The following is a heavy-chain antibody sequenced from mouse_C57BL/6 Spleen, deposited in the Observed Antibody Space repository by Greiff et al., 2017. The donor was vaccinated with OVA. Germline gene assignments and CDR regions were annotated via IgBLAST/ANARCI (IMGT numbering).Heavy chain of an antibody. Sequence: EVKVEESGGGLVKPGGSLKLSCAASGFTFSSYAMSWVRQTPEKRLEWVATISDGGSYTYYPDNVKGRFTISRDNAKNNLYLQMSHLKSEDTAMYYWARDRPCDGYTWLAYWGQGTLVTVSA. J-gene: IGHJ3*01. CDR3: ARDRPCDGYTWLAY. V-gene: IGHV5-4*01. CDR2: ISDGGSYT. D-gene: IGHD2-3*01. CDR1: GFTFSSYA.